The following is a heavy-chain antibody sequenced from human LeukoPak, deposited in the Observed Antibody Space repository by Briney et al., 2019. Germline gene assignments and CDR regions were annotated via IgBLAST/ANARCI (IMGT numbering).Heavy chain of an antibody. Sequence: ASVKVSCKASGGTFSSYAISWVRQAPGQGLEWMGRIIPILGIANYAQKFQGRVTITADKSTSTAYMELSSLRSEDTAVYYCARDYTMVRGVIPHSAFDIWGQGTMVTVSS. J-gene: IGHJ3*02. CDR1: GGTFSSYA. V-gene: IGHV1-69*04. D-gene: IGHD3-10*01. CDR2: IIPILGIA. CDR3: ARDYTMVRGVIPHSAFDI.